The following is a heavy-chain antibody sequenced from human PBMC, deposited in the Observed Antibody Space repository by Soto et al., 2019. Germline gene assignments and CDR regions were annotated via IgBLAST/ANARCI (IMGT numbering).Heavy chain of an antibody. V-gene: IGHV3-48*03. D-gene: IGHD3-22*01. J-gene: IGHJ3*02. CDR1: GFTFSSYE. CDR2: ISSSGSTI. Sequence: PGGSLRLSCAASGFTFSSYEMNWVRQAPGKGLEWVSYISSSGSTIYYADSVKGRFTISRDNAKNSLYLQMNSLRAEDTAVYYCARGGYYDSSGYYYAFDTWGQGTMVTVSS. CDR3: ARGGYYDSSGYYYAFDT.